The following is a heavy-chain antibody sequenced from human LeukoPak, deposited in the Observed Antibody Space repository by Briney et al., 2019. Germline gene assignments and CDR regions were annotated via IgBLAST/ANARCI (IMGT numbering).Heavy chain of an antibody. J-gene: IGHJ3*02. Sequence: SETLSLTCTVSGGSINSSSYYWGWVRQPPGKGLEWIGSMYYRGSTYYNPSLKSRVTISVDTSKNQFSLKLSSVTAADTAVYYCARHPISDDWIQLWSWDAFDIWGQGTMVTVSS. CDR3: ARHPISDDWIQLWSWDAFDI. CDR1: GGSINSSSYY. D-gene: IGHD5-18*01. CDR2: MYYRGST. V-gene: IGHV4-39*01.